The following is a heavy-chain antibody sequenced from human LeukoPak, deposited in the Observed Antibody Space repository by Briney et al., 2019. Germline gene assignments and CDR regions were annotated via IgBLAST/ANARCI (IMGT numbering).Heavy chain of an antibody. CDR1: GCSVSSYA. CDR2: ISGSGGST. J-gene: IGHJ4*02. D-gene: IGHD1-1*01. V-gene: IGHV3-23*01. CDR3: AKDRNGYFDY. Sequence: AGALRLSCAASGCSVSSYAMSWVRQPPGKGLEWVSAISGSGGSTYYPDPEKGRFTISRDTSKNTLYLQMNSLRAEDTAVYDCAKDRNGYFDYWGQGTLVTVSS.